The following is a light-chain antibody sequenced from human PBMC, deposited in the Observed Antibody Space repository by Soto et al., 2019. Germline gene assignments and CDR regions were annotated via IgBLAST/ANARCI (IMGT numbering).Light chain of an antibody. J-gene: IGLJ1*01. CDR3: SSKRDSSTLFV. V-gene: IGLV2-14*01. Sequence: QSVMTQPASVSGSPGQSITISRTATSSDVGAYNYVSWYQHHPGKATKLLIYEVTNRPSGVSDRFSGSKSGNTASLTISGLHAEDEADYYCSSKRDSSTLFVFGTGTKVTVL. CDR1: SSDVGAYNY. CDR2: EVT.